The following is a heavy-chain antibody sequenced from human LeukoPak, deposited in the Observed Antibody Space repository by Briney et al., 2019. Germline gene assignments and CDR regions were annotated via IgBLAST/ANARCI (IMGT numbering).Heavy chain of an antibody. D-gene: IGHD3-10*01. V-gene: IGHV3-23*01. CDR2: ISGSGGST. J-gene: IGHJ4*02. Sequence: GGSLRLSCAASGFTFSSYAMSWVHQAPGKGLEWVSAISGSGGSTYYADSVKGRFTISRDNSKNTLYLQMNSLRAEDTAVYYCAKDWRNYYGSGSFPDYWGQGTLVTVSS. CDR1: GFTFSSYA. CDR3: AKDWRNYYGSGSFPDY.